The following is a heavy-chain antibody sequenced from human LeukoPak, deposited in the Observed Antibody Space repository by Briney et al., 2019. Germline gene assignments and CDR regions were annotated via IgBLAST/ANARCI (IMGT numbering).Heavy chain of an antibody. J-gene: IGHJ3*02. CDR2: IIPIFGTA. D-gene: IGHD5-18*01. V-gene: IGHV1-69*05. CDR1: GGTFSSYA. Sequence: SVKVSCKASGGTFSSYAISWVRQAPGQGLEWMGRIIPIFGTANYAQKFQGRVTITTDESTSTAYLELSSLRSEDTAVYYCARGYTAMAHAFDIWGQGTMVTVSS. CDR3: ARGYTAMAHAFDI.